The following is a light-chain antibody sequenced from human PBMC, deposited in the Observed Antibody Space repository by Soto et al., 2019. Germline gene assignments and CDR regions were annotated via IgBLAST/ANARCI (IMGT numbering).Light chain of an antibody. J-gene: IGKJ1*01. CDR1: QSISSW. CDR3: RQYTNYPWT. Sequence: DIQMTQSPPTLSASVGDRVTITCRASQSISSWLAWYQQRPGKAPNLLIYDVSSLESGVPSRFSGSGSGTEFTLTISSLHPDYFSTYYCRQYTNYPWTFGQGTKVDIK. V-gene: IGKV1-5*01. CDR2: DVS.